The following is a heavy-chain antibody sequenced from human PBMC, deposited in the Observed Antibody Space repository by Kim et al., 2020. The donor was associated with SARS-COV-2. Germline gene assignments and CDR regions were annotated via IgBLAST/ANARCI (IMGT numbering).Heavy chain of an antibody. V-gene: IGHV3-30-3*01. CDR2: ISYDGSNK. CDR3: ARGKVQGDFDY. D-gene: IGHD3-10*01. Sequence: GGSLRLSCAASGFTFSSYAMHWVRQAPGKGLEWVAVISYDGSNKYYADSVKGRFTISRDNSKNTLYLQMNSLRAEDTAVYYCARGKVQGDFDYWGQGTLVTVSS. CDR1: GFTFSSYA. J-gene: IGHJ4*02.